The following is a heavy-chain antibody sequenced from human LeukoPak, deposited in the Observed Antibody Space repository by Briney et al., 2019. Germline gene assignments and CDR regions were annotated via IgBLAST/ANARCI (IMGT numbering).Heavy chain of an antibody. Sequence: PSETLSLTCTVSGGSISGYYWSWLRQPPGKGLEWLGYISYSGSTNYNPSLQSRVTISVDTSKNQFSLKLSSLTAADAAVYYCARDPERAFDIWGQGTLVPVSS. J-gene: IGHJ3*02. CDR1: GGSISGYY. CDR2: ISYSGST. D-gene: IGHD1-14*01. CDR3: ARDPERAFDI. V-gene: IGHV4-59*01.